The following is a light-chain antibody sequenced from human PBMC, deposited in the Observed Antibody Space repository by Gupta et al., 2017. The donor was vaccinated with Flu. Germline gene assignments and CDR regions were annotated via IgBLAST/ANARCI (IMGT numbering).Light chain of an antibody. CDR3: QQYCISVYS. J-gene: IGKJ2*03. Sequence: EFVLTQSPGTLSLSPGERATLSCRASQSVSNNLLTWYQQKPIQAHRLLYYGASSRATGIPDRFRGCGSGTDFTLTIRSLEPEVLAEYYYQQYCISVYSFGQGTKLEIK. CDR2: GAS. CDR1: QSVSNNL. V-gene: IGKV3-20*01.